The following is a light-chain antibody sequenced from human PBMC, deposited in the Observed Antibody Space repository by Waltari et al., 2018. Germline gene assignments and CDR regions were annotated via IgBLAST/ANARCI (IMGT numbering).Light chain of an antibody. V-gene: IGLV2-14*01. CDR1: SSDVGAYNY. CDR3: SSSTSSSTLV. CDR2: EVS. J-gene: IGLJ3*02. Sequence: HSALTQPASWSGSPGQSITISCTGTSSDVGAYNYVSWYQQHPGKAPKLMISEVSNRPSGVSNRFSGSKSGNTASLTISGLQAEDEADYYCSSSTSSSTLVFGGGTKLTVL.